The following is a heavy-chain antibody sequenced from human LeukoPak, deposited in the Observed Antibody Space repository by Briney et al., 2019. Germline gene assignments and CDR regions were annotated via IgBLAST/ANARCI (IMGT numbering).Heavy chain of an antibody. Sequence: EGSLRLSCAASGFTFSSYEMNWVRQAPGKGLEWVSYISTSGSTIYYADSVKGRFTISRDNAKNTLYLQMNSLRADDTAVYYCAKDPWYYWGQGTLVTVSS. D-gene: IGHD2-8*02. CDR1: GFTFSSYE. V-gene: IGHV3-48*03. CDR2: ISTSGSTI. J-gene: IGHJ4*02. CDR3: AKDPWYY.